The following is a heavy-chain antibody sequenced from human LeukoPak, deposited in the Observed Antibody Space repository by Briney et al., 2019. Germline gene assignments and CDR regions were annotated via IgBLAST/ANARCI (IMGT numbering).Heavy chain of an antibody. V-gene: IGHV3-23*01. D-gene: IGHD6-13*01. J-gene: IGHJ6*02. CDR1: GFTFSSYA. CDR3: AKPPAAGNHYYGMDV. CDR2: ISGSGDTT. Sequence: AGGSLRLSCAASGFTFSSYAMCWVRQAPGKGPEWVSAISGSGDTTYYADSVKGRFTISRDNSKNTLYLQMNSLRAEDTAVYYCAKPPAAGNHYYGMDVWGQGTTVTVSS.